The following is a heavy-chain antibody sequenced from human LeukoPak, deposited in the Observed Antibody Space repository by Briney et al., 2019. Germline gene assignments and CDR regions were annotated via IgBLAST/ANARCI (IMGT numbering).Heavy chain of an antibody. D-gene: IGHD2-21*02. J-gene: IGHJ4*02. V-gene: IGHV3-33*01. CDR3: ATIRNCGGDCYYFDY. CDR2: IWYDGSNK. CDR1: GFTFRNYG. Sequence: AGGSLRLSCAGSGFTFRNYGMHWVRQAPGKGLEWVAVIWYDGSNKYYPDSVKGRFTISRDNSKNTLYLRMNSLRAEDTAVYYCATIRNCGGDCYYFDYWGQGTLVTVSS.